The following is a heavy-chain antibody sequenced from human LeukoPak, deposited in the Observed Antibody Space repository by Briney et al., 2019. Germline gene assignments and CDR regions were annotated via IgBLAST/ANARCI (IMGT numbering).Heavy chain of an antibody. J-gene: IGHJ4*02. CDR2: IYNSGAKI. CDR1: GFTFSSYN. V-gene: IGHV3-23*01. D-gene: IGHD6-19*01. Sequence: GGSLRLSCAASGFTFSSYNMNWVRQGPGKGLEWVSSIYNSGAKIFYADSVKGRFTISRDNSKNMLYLQMNSLRVEDTAVYYCAKDVAPDSGWDLDYWGQGTLVTVSS. CDR3: AKDVAPDSGWDLDY.